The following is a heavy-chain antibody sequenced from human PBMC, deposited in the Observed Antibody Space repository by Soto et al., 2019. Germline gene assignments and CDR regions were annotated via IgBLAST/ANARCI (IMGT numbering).Heavy chain of an antibody. V-gene: IGHV1-24*01. Sequence: ASVKVSCKVSGYTLTELSLHWLRQAPGKGLEWMGGFDPEDGKTIYAQKFQGRVTMTEDTSTDAAYMELSRLRSEDPAVYYYETGRSRAAGWRVYYGMDVWGQGTTVTVSS. D-gene: IGHD6-13*01. J-gene: IGHJ6*02. CDR1: GYTLTELS. CDR2: FDPEDGKT. CDR3: ETGRSRAAGWRVYYGMDV.